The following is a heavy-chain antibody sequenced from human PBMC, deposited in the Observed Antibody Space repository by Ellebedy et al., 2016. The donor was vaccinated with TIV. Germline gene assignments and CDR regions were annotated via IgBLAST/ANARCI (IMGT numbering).Heavy chain of an antibody. CDR3: VGHSLIY. CDR2: NKSRHEGGAA. V-gene: IGHV3-15*01. Sequence: GESLKISCATSGFTFEYAWMSWVRQAQGKGLELVGSNKSRHEGGAADYGAPVKSRFFISRDDSKGIMYLQMNALRVEDTAVYFCVGHSLIYWGRGTQVTVSS. CDR1: GFTFEYAW. J-gene: IGHJ4*02.